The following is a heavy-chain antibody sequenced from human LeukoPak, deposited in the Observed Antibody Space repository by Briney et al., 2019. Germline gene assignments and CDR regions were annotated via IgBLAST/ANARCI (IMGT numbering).Heavy chain of an antibody. V-gene: IGHV1-18*01. J-gene: IGHJ4*02. CDR3: ARVLVHCSSTSCKTNFDY. CDR2: ISDYNGNT. D-gene: IGHD2-2*01. CDR1: GYTFTSYG. Sequence: ASVKVSCKASGYTFTSYGISWVRQAPGQGLEWMGWISDYNGNTNYAQKLQGRVTMTTDTSTSTAYMELRSLRSDDTAVYYCARVLVHCSSTSCKTNFDYWGQGTLVTVSS.